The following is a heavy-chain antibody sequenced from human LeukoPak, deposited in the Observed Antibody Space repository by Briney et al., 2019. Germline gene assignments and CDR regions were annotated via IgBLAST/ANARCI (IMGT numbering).Heavy chain of an antibody. CDR2: ISGSDGST. V-gene: IGHV3-23*01. CDR1: GFTFSSYA. Sequence: GGPLRLSCAASGFTFSSYAMTWVRQAPDKGLEWVSAISGSDGSTYYADSVKGRFTISRDDSQNTLYLQMNSLSAEDTAVYYCAKVETSGGANCCALDYWGQGTLVTVSS. CDR3: AKVETSGGANCCALDY. D-gene: IGHD2-8*02. J-gene: IGHJ4*02.